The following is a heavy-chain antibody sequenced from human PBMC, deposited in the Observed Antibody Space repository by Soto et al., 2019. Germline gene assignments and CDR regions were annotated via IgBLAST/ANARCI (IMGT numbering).Heavy chain of an antibody. CDR2: IYRSGNA. V-gene: IGHV4-31*03. CDR1: GGSISSGGYF. J-gene: IGHJ6*02. D-gene: IGHD3-3*01. CDR3: AXKNDFSSGSFYYSGLDV. Sequence: SATLSLTCTVSGGSISSGGYFWSWIRQHPEKGLEWMGYIYRSGNAYYNPSLESRLTILVDTSKNQFSLKLSSVTAADTAVYYCAXKNDFSSGSFYYSGLDVWGQGTTVTVSS.